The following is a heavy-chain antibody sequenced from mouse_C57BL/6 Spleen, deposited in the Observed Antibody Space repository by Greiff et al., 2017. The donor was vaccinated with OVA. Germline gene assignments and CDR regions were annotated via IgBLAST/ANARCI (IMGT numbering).Heavy chain of an antibody. V-gene: IGHV14-1*01. CDR3: TYALYYGSIY. CDR1: GYTFTSYY. CDR2: IDPEDGDT. J-gene: IGHJ2*01. Sequence: VQLQQPGAELVMPGASVKLSCKASGYTFTSYYMHWVKQRPEQGLEWIGRIDPEDGDTEYAPKFQGKATMTADTSSNTAYLQLSSLTSEDTAVYYCTYALYYGSIYWGQGTTLTVSS. D-gene: IGHD1-1*01.